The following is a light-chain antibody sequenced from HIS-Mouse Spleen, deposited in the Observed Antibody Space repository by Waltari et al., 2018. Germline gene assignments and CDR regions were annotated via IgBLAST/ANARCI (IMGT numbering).Light chain of an antibody. Sequence: NFMLTQPHSVSESPGQTVTISCTRRSVSIPSNYVQWYQQRPGTAPPTVIYEDNQRPPGVPDRFSGSIDSSSNSASLTISGLKTEDEADYYCQSYDSSNVVFGGGTKLTVL. CDR1: SVSIPSNY. J-gene: IGLJ2*01. CDR3: QSYDSSNVV. V-gene: IGLV6-57*03. CDR2: EDN.